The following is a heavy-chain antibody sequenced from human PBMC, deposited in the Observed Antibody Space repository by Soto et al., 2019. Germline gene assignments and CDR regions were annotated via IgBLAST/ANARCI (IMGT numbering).Heavy chain of an antibody. J-gene: IGHJ4*02. CDR3: ARMNYYDTSGYPFDY. V-gene: IGHV4-59*01. CDR1: GGSISSYY. CDR2: IYFRGTT. D-gene: IGHD3-22*01. Sequence: SETLSLTCTVSGGSISSYYLSWIRQPPGKGLEWIGYIYFRGTTNYNPSLKSRVTMSADTSKNQFSLKLNSVTAADTAVYYCARMNYYDTSGYPFDYWGQGMMVTSPQ.